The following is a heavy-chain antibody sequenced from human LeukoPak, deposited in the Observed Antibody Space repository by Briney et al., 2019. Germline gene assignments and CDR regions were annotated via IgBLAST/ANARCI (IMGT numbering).Heavy chain of an antibody. CDR1: GYTFTSYY. V-gene: IGHV1-46*01. D-gene: IGHD3-16*02. CDR3: ARLPLGELSSH. CDR2: INPRGGST. J-gene: IGHJ4*02. Sequence: ASVKVSCKASGYTFTSYYMHWVRQARGQGREWMGIINPRGGSTSYAQKFQGRGTMTRDTATSTVYMELSRLRWEDTAGYYCARLPLGELSSHWGEGALVTLSS.